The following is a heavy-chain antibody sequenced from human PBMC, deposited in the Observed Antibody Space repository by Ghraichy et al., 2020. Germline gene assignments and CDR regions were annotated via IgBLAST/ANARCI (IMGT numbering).Heavy chain of an antibody. CDR3: TYDYGDHNSGGATDY. V-gene: IGHV3-73*01. CDR1: GFTLSGSA. Sequence: GGSLRLSCAASGFTLSGSAMHWVRPASGKGLEWIGRIRSKANRYATAYSESANGRFTISRDDSKNTAYLQMNSLKTEDTAVYYCTYDYGDHNSGGATDYWGQGTLVTVSS. CDR2: IRSKANRYAT. D-gene: IGHD4-17*01. J-gene: IGHJ4*02.